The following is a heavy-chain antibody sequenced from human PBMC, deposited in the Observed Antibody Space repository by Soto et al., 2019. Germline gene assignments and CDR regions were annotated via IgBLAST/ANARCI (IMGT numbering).Heavy chain of an antibody. V-gene: IGHV3-48*02. CDR3: ASSIYYDFWSGYHY. CDR2: ISSSSTI. J-gene: IGHJ4*02. D-gene: IGHD3-3*01. CDR1: GFTFSSYS. Sequence: GGSLRLSCAASGFTFSSYSMNWVRQAPGKGLEWVSYISSSSTIYYADSVKGRFTISRDNAKNSLYLQMNSLRDEDTAVYYCASSIYYDFWSGYHYWGQGTLVTVSS.